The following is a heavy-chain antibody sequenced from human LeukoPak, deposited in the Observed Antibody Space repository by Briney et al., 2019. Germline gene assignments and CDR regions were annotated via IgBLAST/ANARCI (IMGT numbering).Heavy chain of an antibody. CDR1: GFTFNSYA. J-gene: IGHJ1*01. V-gene: IGHV3-23*01. Sequence: GGSLRLSCAASGFTFNSYAMNWVRQAPGKGLEWVSGISGSGSSTYYADSVKGRFTISRDNAKNSLYLQMNSLRDEDTAVYYCARDRAAYYDTSSYFQHWGQGTLVTVSS. D-gene: IGHD3-16*01. CDR2: ISGSGSST. CDR3: ARDRAAYYDTSSYFQH.